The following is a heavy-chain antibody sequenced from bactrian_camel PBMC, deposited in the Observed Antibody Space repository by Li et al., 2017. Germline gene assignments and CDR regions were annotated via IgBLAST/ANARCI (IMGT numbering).Heavy chain of an antibody. CDR1: GDSISAYQ. J-gene: IGHJ4*01. CDR3: AADRIRFNLGSGYRF. Sequence: HVQLVESGGGSVQAGGSLRLSCTASGDSISAYQMAWFRRTLENGREGVAYLDVDGGTDYTYSVAGRFTISKDNSKNTLYLQMNNLRPEDAAVYTCAADRIRFNLGSGYRFWSQGTQVTVS. D-gene: IGHD1*01. V-gene: IGHV3S6*01. CDR2: LDVDGGT.